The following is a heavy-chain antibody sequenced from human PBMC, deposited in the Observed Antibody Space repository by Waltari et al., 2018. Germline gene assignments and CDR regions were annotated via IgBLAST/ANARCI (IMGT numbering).Heavy chain of an antibody. D-gene: IGHD2-2*01. CDR1: GFTFSSSV. CDR2: ISAGGHST. CDR3: APLPYCSRSDCPDY. J-gene: IGHJ4*02. V-gene: IGHV3-23*04. Sequence: EVQLVESGGGLVQPGGSLRLSCAASGFTFSSSVMSWVRQAPGKGLEWVSSISAGGHSTYYADSVEGRFTISRDNSKNTLYLQMNNLRAEDTAVYYCAPLPYCSRSDCPDYWGQGALVTVSS.